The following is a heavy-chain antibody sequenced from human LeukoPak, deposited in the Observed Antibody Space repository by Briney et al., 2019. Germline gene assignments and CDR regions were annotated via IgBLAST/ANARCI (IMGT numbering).Heavy chain of an antibody. CDR1: GYTFTDYY. CDR2: INPKSGGS. V-gene: IGHV1-2*02. Sequence: ASVKVSCKTSGYTFTDYYVHWVRQAPGQGLEWMGWINPKSGGSNYAQKFQGRVTMTRDTSISTAYMDLSRLRSDDTAVYYCARALDDWFDPWAREPWSASPQ. J-gene: IGHJ5*02. CDR3: ARALDDWFDP.